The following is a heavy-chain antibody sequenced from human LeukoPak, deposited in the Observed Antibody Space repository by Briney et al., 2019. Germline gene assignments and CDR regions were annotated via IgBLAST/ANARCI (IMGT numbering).Heavy chain of an antibody. CDR1: GGTFSSYA. Sequence: GASVTVSCKASGGTFSSYAISSVRQAPGQGLEWMGRIIPILGIANYAQEFQGRVTITADKSTSTAYMELSSLRSEDTAVYYCARDLGALTYYYDSTIDYWGQGTLVTVSS. CDR2: IIPILGIA. V-gene: IGHV1-69*04. J-gene: IGHJ4*02. D-gene: IGHD3-22*01. CDR3: ARDLGALTYYYDSTIDY.